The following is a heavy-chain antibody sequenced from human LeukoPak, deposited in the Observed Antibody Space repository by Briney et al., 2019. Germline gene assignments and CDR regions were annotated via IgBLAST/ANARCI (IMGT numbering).Heavy chain of an antibody. CDR3: ARETYSYGYVVDY. CDR1: GGSISSYY. Sequence: SETLSLTCTVSGGSISSYYWSWIRQPPGKGLEWIGYIYYSGSTNYNPSLKSRVTISVDTSKNQFSLKLSSVTAADTAVYYCARETYSYGYVVDYWGQGTLVTASS. D-gene: IGHD5-18*01. V-gene: IGHV4-59*01. CDR2: IYYSGST. J-gene: IGHJ4*02.